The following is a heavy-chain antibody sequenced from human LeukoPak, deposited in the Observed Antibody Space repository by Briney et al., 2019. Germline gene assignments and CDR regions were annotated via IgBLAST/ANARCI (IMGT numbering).Heavy chain of an antibody. CDR3: AREDSSGYPAFDY. CDR1: GFTFSDYY. J-gene: IGHJ4*02. CDR2: ISSSGSTI. V-gene: IGHV3-11*01. D-gene: IGHD3-22*01. Sequence: GGSLRLSCAASGFTFSDYYMSWIRQAPGKGLEWVSYISSSGSTIYYADSVKGRFTISRDNAKNSLYLQMNSLRAEDTAVYYCAREDSSGYPAFDYWGRGTLVTVSS.